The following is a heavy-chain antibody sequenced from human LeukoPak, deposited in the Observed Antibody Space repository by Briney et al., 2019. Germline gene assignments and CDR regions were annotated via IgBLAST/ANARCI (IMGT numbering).Heavy chain of an antibody. V-gene: IGHV3-74*01. CDR1: GFTFGNYW. CDR2: INSDGSST. J-gene: IGHJ4*02. D-gene: IGHD2/OR15-2a*01. CDR3: ASTNRLDY. Sequence: GGCLRLSRAASGFTFGNYWMHWVRQAPGKGPVWVSRINSDGSSTSYADSVQGRFTISRDNAENTLFLQMNSLRVEDTAVYYCASTNRLDYWGQGTLVTVSS.